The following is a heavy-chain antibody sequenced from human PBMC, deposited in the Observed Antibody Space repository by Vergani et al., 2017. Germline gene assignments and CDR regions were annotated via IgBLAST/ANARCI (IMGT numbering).Heavy chain of an antibody. CDR1: GYTLTELS. V-gene: IGHV1-24*01. D-gene: IGHD3-16*01. J-gene: IGHJ6*02. CDR3: ATYPPLPIXFGGVLGVYYGMDV. CDR2: FDPEDGET. Sequence: QVQLVQSGAEVKKPGASVKVSCKVSGYTLTELSMHWVRQAPGKGLEWMGGFDPEDGETIYAQKFQGRVTMTEDTSTDTAYMELSSLRSEDTAVYYCATYPPLPIXFGGVLGVYYGMDVWGQGTTVTVSS.